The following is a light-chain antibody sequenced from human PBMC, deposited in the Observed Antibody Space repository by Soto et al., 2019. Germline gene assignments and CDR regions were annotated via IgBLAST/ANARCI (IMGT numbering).Light chain of an antibody. V-gene: IGLV2-14*03. CDR3: SSYTSTLYV. J-gene: IGLJ1*01. CDR2: DVS. CDR1: SSDVGGYNY. Sequence: QSVLTQPASVSGSPGQSITISCTGTSSDVGGYNYVSWYQHHPGKAPKLMIYDVSSRPSGVSTRFSGSKSGNTASLSISGLQAEDEADYYCSSYTSTLYVFGTGTKLTVL.